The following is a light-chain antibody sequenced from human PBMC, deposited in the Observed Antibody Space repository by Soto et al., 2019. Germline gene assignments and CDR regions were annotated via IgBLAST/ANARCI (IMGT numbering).Light chain of an antibody. V-gene: IGKV3-15*01. CDR2: GAS. CDR3: QQYHNWPPLT. Sequence: EIVMTQSPATLSVSPGERATLSCRASQSVGIKLAWYQQKPGQAPRILIHGASTRASGISARFSGSGSGTEFTLTITNLKSEDFAIYYYQQYHNWPPLTFGRGTRLDMK. J-gene: IGKJ5*01. CDR1: QSVGIK.